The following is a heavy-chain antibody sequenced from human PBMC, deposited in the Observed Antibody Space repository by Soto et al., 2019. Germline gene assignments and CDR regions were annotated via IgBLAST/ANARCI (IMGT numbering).Heavy chain of an antibody. Sequence: PGGSLRLSCAASGFTFSSYGMHWVRQAPGKGLEWVAVISYDGSNKYYADSVKGRFTISRDNSKNTLYLQMNSLRAEDTAVYYCAKGPFVWSGDWQVDYWGQGTLVTVSS. CDR2: ISYDGSNK. J-gene: IGHJ4*02. CDR1: GFTFSSYG. D-gene: IGHD3-3*01. V-gene: IGHV3-30*18. CDR3: AKGPFVWSGDWQVDY.